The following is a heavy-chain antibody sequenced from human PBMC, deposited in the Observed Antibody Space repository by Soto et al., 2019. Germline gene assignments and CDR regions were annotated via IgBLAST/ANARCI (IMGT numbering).Heavy chain of an antibody. Sequence: PSGTLSLTCTVSGGSIGIKNDYGAWIRQPPGKGLEWIGSIYYTRSTNYNPSLWSRVTISLDRSKTQFSLNLYSVTAADTAAYSCATSPGHSRLDSWGEGPLLTVYS. V-gene: IGHV4-39*07. CDR2: IYYTRST. D-gene: IGHD6-6*01. J-gene: IGHJ4*02. CDR3: ATSPGHSRLDS. CDR1: GGSIGIKNDY.